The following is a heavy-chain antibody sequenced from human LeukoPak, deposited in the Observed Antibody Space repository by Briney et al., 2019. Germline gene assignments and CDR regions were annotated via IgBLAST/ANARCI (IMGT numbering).Heavy chain of an antibody. D-gene: IGHD6-13*01. CDR3: ARAAASDAFDI. V-gene: IGHV4-39*07. CDR2: IYYSGST. CDR1: GGSISSSSYY. Sequence: SETLSLTCTVSGGSISSSSYYWGWIRQPPGKGLEWIGSIYYSGSTNYNPSLKSRVTISVDKSKNQFSLELSSVTAADPAVYYCARAAASDAFDIWGQGTMVTVSS. J-gene: IGHJ3*02.